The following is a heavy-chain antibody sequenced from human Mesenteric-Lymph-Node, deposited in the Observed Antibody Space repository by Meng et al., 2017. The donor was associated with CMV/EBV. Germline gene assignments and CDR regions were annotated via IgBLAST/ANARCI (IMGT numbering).Heavy chain of an antibody. CDR3: ARDHNSAWQKDWYFDL. CDR1: YTYADSS. Sequence: YTYADSSVYWVRQAPGHGLEWMGRINPKTGGAYSAQMFQGRVAMSFDSSTTTVYMELSGLRSDDTAVYYCARDHNSAWQKDWYFDLWGPGTLVTVSS. D-gene: IGHD1-1*01. J-gene: IGHJ2*01. V-gene: IGHV1-2*06. CDR2: INPKTGGA.